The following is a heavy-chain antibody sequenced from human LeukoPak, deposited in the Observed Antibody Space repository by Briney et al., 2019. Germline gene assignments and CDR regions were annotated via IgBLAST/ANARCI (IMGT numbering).Heavy chain of an antibody. V-gene: IGHV1-2*02. J-gene: IGHJ4*02. CDR1: GYTFTSYY. CDR2: INPNSGGT. CDR3: ARDYCSSTSCYLNYFDY. Sequence: ASVKVSCKASGYTFTSYYMHWVRQAPGQGLEWMGIINPNSGGTNYAQKFQGRVTMTRDTSISTAYMELSRLRSDDTAVYYCARDYCSSTSCYLNYFDYWGQGTLVTVSS. D-gene: IGHD2-2*01.